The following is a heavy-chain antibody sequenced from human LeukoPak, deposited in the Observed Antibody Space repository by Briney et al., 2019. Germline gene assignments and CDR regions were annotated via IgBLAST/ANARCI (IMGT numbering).Heavy chain of an antibody. D-gene: IGHD3-9*01. V-gene: IGHV4-31*03. J-gene: IGHJ4*02. CDR1: GGSISSGGYY. CDR2: IYYSGST. CDR3: ARPYFDSTYYFDY. Sequence: SETLSLTCTVSGGSISSGGYYWSWLRQHPGKGLEWIGYIYYSGSTYYNPSLKSRVTISVDTSKNQFSLKLSSVTAADTAVYYCARPYFDSTYYFDYWGQGTLVTVSS.